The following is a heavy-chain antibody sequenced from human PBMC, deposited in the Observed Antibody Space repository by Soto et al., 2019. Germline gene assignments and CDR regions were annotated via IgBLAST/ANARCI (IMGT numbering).Heavy chain of an antibody. CDR1: GFTFSSYS. J-gene: IGHJ4*02. V-gene: IGHV3-48*02. CDR2: ISSSSSTI. CDR3: ARDQLSYDILTGYYDY. D-gene: IGHD3-9*01. Sequence: EVQLVESGGGLVQPGGSLRLSCAASGFTFSSYSMNWVRQAPGKGLEWVSYISSSSSTIYYADSVKGRFTISRDNVKNSLYLQMNSLRDEDTAVYYCARDQLSYDILTGYYDYWGQGTLVTVSS.